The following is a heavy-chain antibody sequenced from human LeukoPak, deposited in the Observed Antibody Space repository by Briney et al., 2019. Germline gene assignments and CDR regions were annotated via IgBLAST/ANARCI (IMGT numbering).Heavy chain of an antibody. CDR2: ISYDGSNK. Sequence: GGSLRLSCAASGFTFSSYGMHWVRQAPGKGLEWVAVISYDGSNKYYADSVKGRFTISRDNSKNTLYLQMNSLRAEDTAVYYRAKGLLNQIGYYYYGMDVWGKGTTVTVSS. D-gene: IGHD1-14*01. V-gene: IGHV3-30*18. CDR1: GFTFSSYG. CDR3: AKGLLNQIGYYYYGMDV. J-gene: IGHJ6*04.